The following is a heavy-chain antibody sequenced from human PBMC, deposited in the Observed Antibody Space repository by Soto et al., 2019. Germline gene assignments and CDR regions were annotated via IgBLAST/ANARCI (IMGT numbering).Heavy chain of an antibody. CDR1: GYTFTSYY. V-gene: IGHV1-46*01. CDR3: ARGGDGDYRYYYYGMDV. CDR2: INPSGGST. J-gene: IGHJ6*02. Sequence: ASVKVSCKASGYTFTSYYMHWVRQAPGQGLEWMGIINPSGGSTSYAQKFQGRVTMTRDTSTSTVYMELSSLRSEDTAVYYCARGGDGDYRYYYYGMDVWGQGTTVTVFS. D-gene: IGHD4-17*01.